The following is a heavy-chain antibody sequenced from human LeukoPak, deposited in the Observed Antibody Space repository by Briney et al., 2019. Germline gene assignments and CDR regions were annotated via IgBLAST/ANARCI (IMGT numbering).Heavy chain of an antibody. V-gene: IGHV1-69*04. J-gene: IGHJ4*02. CDR3: ARDPVGYSGSYPSYFDY. CDR1: GGTFSSYA. CDR2: IIPILGIA. D-gene: IGHD1-26*01. Sequence: SVKVSCKASGGTFSSYAISWVRQAPGQGLEWMGRIIPILGIANYAQKFQGRVTITADESTSTAYMELSSLRSEDTAVYYCARDPVGYSGSYPSYFDYWGQGTLVTVSS.